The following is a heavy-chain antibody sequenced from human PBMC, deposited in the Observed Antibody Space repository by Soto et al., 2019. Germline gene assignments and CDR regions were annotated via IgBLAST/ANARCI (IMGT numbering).Heavy chain of an antibody. J-gene: IGHJ5*02. CDR3: ARELWSGYYMGSFWFDP. CDR2: IYYSGST. Sequence: PSETLSPTCPVSGGSISSYYWSWIRQPPGEVLEWVGYIYYSGSTNYTPSLKSRVTISVDTSKNQFSLKLSSVTAADPAVYYCARELWSGYYMGSFWFDPWGEGTLVTVS. D-gene: IGHD3-3*01. CDR1: GGSISSYY. V-gene: IGHV4-59*01.